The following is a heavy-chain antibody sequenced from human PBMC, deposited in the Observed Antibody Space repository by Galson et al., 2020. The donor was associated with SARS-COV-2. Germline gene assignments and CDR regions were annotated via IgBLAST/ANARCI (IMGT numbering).Heavy chain of an antibody. V-gene: IGHV3-30*04. J-gene: IGHJ4*02. CDR3: ARGYSSGTLDY. CDR1: GFPFSAYA. D-gene: IGHD3-22*01. Sequence: GESLKISCGTSGFPFSAYAMHWVRQAPGKGLEWVAFISYDGTDKYHAESVKGRFTISRENSKNTLHLHMCSLRREDTAVYYCARGYSSGTLDYWGQGTLVIVSS. CDR2: ISYDGTDK.